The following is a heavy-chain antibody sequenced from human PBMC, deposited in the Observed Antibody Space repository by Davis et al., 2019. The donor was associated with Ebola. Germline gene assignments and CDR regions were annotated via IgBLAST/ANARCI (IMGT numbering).Heavy chain of an antibody. CDR3: ARESGSDQLPTYYYYYYMDV. J-gene: IGHJ6*03. CDR1: GFTFSDYY. D-gene: IGHD2-2*01. V-gene: IGHV3-11*05. Sequence: GESLKISCAASGFTFSDYYMSWIRQAPGKGLEWVSYISSSSSYTNYADSVKGRFTISRDNAKNSLYLQMNSLRAEDTAVYYCARESGSDQLPTYYYYYYMDVWGKGTTVTVSS. CDR2: ISSSSSYT.